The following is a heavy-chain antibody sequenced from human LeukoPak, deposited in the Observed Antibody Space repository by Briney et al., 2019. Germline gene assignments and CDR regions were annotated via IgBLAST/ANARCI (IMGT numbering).Heavy chain of an antibody. CDR3: ARGRYLTTLGGAAAGFLDS. CDR2: INHSGST. J-gene: IGHJ4*02. D-gene: IGHD6-13*01. CDR1: GGSFSGYY. Sequence: RTSETLSLTCAVYGGSFSGYYWSWIRQPPGRGLEWIGEINHSGSTNYNPSLKSRVTISVDTSQKQFSLRLTSVTAADTAVYYCARGRYLTTLGGAAAGFLDSWGQGTLVTVSS. V-gene: IGHV4-34*01.